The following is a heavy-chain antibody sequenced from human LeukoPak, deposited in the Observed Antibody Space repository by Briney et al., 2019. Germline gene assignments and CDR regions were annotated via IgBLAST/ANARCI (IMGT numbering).Heavy chain of an antibody. CDR1: GYTFTSYD. Sequence: ASVKVSCKASGYTFTSYDINWVRQATGQGLEWMGWMNPNSGNTGYAQKFQGRVTITADTSTDTAYMELSSLRSEDTAVYYCATAQDPSLLPYYYYYMDVWGKGTTVTVSS. D-gene: IGHD2-15*01. V-gene: IGHV1-8*01. CDR3: ATAQDPSLLPYYYYYMDV. CDR2: MNPNSGNT. J-gene: IGHJ6*03.